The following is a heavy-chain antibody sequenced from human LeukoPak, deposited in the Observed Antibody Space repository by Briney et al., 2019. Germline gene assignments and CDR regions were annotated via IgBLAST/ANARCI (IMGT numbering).Heavy chain of an antibody. D-gene: IGHD5-12*01. V-gene: IGHV3-21*04. CDR2: ISSSSSYI. CDR3: AKGGIVATKPFDY. Sequence: GGSLRLSCAASGFTFSSYSMNWVRQAPGKGLEWVSSISSSSSYIYYADSVKGRFTISRDNSKNTLYLQMNSLRAEDTAVYYCAKGGIVATKPFDYWGQGTLVTVSS. J-gene: IGHJ4*02. CDR1: GFTFSSYS.